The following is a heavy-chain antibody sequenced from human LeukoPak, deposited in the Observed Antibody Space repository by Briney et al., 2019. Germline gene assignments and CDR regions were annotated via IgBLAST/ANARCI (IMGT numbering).Heavy chain of an antibody. D-gene: IGHD3-22*01. CDR1: GFTFSSYG. J-gene: IGHJ4*02. CDR3: AKDGTGGYYYLDY. Sequence: PGGSLRLSCAASGFTFSSYGMHWVRQAPGKGLEWVALILYDGSNEYYADSVQGRFTISRDSSRNTLYLQMNSLRAEDTAVYYCAKDGTGGYYYLDYWGQGTLVTVSS. CDR2: ILYDGSNE. V-gene: IGHV3-30*02.